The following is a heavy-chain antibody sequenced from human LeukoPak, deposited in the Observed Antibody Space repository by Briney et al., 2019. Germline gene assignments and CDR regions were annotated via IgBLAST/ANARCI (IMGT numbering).Heavy chain of an antibody. CDR2: ISGSGGST. CDR3: AKDRGRVPPLYYYYGMDV. V-gene: IGHV3-23*01. J-gene: IGHJ6*02. D-gene: IGHD3-10*01. CDR1: GFTFSSYA. Sequence: PGRSLRLSCAAAGFTFSSYAMSWVRQAPGKGLEWVSAISGSGGSTYYADSVKGRFTISRDNSKNTLYLQMNSLRAEDTAVYYCAKDRGRVPPLYYYYGMDVWGQGTTVTVSS.